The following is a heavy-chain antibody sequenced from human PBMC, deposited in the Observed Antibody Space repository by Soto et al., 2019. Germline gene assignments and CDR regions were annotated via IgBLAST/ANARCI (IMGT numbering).Heavy chain of an antibody. D-gene: IGHD3-10*01. CDR2: INAGNGNT. CDR3: ARHVDGYGPSLDY. V-gene: IGHV1-3*01. J-gene: IGHJ4*02. Sequence: GASVKVSCKASGYTFTSYAMHWVRQAPGQRLEWMGWINAGNGNTKYSQKFQGRVTISIDKSTATAYLEWSSLKTSDTAIYYCARHVDGYGPSLDYWGQGTPVTVSS. CDR1: GYTFTSYA.